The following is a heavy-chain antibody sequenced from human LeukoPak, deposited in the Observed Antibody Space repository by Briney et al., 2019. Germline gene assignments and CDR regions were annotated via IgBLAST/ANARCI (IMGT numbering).Heavy chain of an antibody. J-gene: IGHJ4*02. CDR3: ASDGAH. CDR2: ISSSGRTI. Sequence: PGGSLRLSCAASGFTLSSYEMNWVRQAPGKGLELVSYISSSGRTIYYAESVKGRFTISRDNAKNSLYLQMNSLRAEDTAVYYCASDGAHWGQGTVVTVSS. D-gene: IGHD3-16*01. CDR1: GFTLSSYE. V-gene: IGHV3-48*03.